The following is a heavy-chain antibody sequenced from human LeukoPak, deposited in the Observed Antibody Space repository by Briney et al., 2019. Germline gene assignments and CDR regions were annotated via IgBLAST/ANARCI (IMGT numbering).Heavy chain of an antibody. J-gene: IGHJ4*02. CDR1: GLPFIFYA. D-gene: IGHD5-24*01. Sequence: GGSLRLSCSASGLPFIFYAMHWVRQAPGKGLEYVSGISSNGGNTYYADSVKGRFTMSRANTNNTLYLQMSSLRAEDTALYYCVKDRGQSIETAGHFGSWGQGTLVTVSS. V-gene: IGHV3-64D*06. CDR3: VKDRGQSIETAGHFGS. CDR2: ISSNGGNT.